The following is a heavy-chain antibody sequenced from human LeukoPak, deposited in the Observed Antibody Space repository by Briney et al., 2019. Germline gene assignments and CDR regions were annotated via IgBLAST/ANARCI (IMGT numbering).Heavy chain of an antibody. CDR3: AREEGGYDYWYFDL. V-gene: IGHV4-34*01. D-gene: IGHD5-12*01. Sequence: PSETLSLTCAVSGGSFSGYSWSWIRQPPGKGLEWIGEINHSGGTNFNPSLKSRAILSVDTSKNQFSLKLSSVTAADPAVYYCAREEGGYDYWYFDLWGRGTLVTVSS. J-gene: IGHJ2*01. CDR1: GGSFSGYS. CDR2: INHSGGT.